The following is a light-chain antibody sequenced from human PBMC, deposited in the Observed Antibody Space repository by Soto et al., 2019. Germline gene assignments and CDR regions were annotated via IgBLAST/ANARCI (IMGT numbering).Light chain of an antibody. V-gene: IGKV4-1*01. CDR1: QSVLFSSNNKNY. J-gene: IGKJ1*01. CDR2: WAS. CDR3: HQYYSPPQP. Sequence: DIVMTQSPEFLAVSLGERATINCKTSQSVLFSSNNKNYLAWYQQKPGQPPKLLIYWASTRHSGVPDRFSGSGSGTDFTLTISSVQPEDVAVYYCHQYYSPPQPFGHGTKVEI.